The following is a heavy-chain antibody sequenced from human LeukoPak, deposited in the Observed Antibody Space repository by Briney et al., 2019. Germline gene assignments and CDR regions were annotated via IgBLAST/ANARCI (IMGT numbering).Heavy chain of an antibody. CDR3: TTPFAMTTVTTLYFQH. D-gene: IGHD4-17*01. V-gene: IGHV3-15*01. CDR1: GFTFSKAW. Sequence: GGSLRLSCAASGFTFSKAWMSWVRQAPGKGLEWVGRIKSKTDGGTTDYAAPVKGRFTISRDDSKNMLYLQMNSLKTEDTAVYYCTTPFAMTTVTTLYFQHWGQGTLVTVSS. J-gene: IGHJ1*01. CDR2: IKSKTDGGTT.